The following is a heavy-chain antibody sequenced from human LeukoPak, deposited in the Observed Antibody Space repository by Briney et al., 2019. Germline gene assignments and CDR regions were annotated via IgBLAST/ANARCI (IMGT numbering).Heavy chain of an antibody. V-gene: IGHV4-34*01. D-gene: IGHD3-9*01. CDR1: GGSFSGYY. J-gene: IGHJ3*02. CDR3: ARDGDYDILTGYNDAFDI. Sequence: KPSETLSLTCAVYGGSFSGYYWSWIRQPPGKGLEWIGEINHSGSTNYNPSLKSRVTISVDTSKNQFSLKLSSVTAADTAVYYCARDGDYDILTGYNDAFDIWGQGTMVTVSS. CDR2: INHSGST.